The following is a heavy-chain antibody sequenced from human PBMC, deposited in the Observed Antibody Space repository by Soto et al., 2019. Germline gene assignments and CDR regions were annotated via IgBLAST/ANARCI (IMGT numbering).Heavy chain of an antibody. CDR3: ARVLDPNSSSWYVEAY. CDR1: GFTFSSYG. V-gene: IGHV3-33*01. D-gene: IGHD6-13*01. J-gene: IGHJ4*02. CDR2: IWYDGSNK. Sequence: QVQLVESGGGVVQPGRSLRLSCAASGFTFSSYGMHWVRQAPGKGLEWVAVIWYDGSNKYYADSVKGRFTISRDNSKNTLYLQMNSLRAEDTAVYYCARVLDPNSSSWYVEAYWGQGTLVTVSS.